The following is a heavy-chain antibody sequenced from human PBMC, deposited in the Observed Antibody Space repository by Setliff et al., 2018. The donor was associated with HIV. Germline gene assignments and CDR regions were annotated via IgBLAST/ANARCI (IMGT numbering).Heavy chain of an antibody. CDR2: IYYTGST. J-gene: IGHJ6*03. CDR1: GGSISSGGYF. V-gene: IGHV4-31*03. CDR3: ARDSANGKTANLNYLDV. Sequence: SETLSLTCTVSGGSISSGGYFWSWIRQHPGKGLEWIGYIYYTGSTYSNPSLQSRVRISVDTSKNQFSLRLSSVTAADTAVYFCARDSANGKTANLNYLDVWGKGTTVT. D-gene: IGHD2-8*01.